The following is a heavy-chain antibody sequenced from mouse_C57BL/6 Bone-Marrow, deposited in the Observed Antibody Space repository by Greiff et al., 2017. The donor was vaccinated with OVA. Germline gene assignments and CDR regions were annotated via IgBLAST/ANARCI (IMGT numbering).Heavy chain of an antibody. J-gene: IGHJ2*01. D-gene: IGHD1-1*01. Sequence: EVKLVESGGGLVQPGGSLSLSCAASGFTFTDYYMSWVRQPPGKALEWLGFIRNKANGYTTEYSASVQGRFTISRDNSHSFLYLQMNALRAEDSAAYSCERYGCRGSSFIYFDYWGQGTTLTVSS. V-gene: IGHV7-3*01. CDR3: ERYGCRGSSFIYFDY. CDR1: GFTFTDYY. CDR2: IRNKANGYTT.